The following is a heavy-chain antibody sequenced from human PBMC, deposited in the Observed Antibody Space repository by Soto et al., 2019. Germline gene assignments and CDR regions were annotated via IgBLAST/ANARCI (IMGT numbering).Heavy chain of an antibody. V-gene: IGHV1-3*01. CDR3: ARGSFRPSIVGATRGFDY. CDR1: GYTFTSYA. J-gene: IGHJ4*02. Sequence: VKVSCKASGYTFTSYAIHWVRQAPGQRLEWMGWINAGNGNTKYSQKFQGRVTITRDTSASTAYMELSSLRSEDTAVYYCARGSFRPSIVGATRGFDYWGQGTLVTVSS. D-gene: IGHD1-26*01. CDR2: INAGNGNT.